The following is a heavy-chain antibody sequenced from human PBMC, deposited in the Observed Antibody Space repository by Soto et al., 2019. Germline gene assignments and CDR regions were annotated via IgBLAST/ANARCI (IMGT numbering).Heavy chain of an antibody. J-gene: IGHJ6*03. CDR2: ISGSGGST. CDR3: AKDLYPDYGDPTYYYYYYMDV. CDR1: GFTFSSYA. D-gene: IGHD4-17*01. V-gene: IGHV3-23*01. Sequence: EVQLLESGGGLVQPGGSLRLSCAASGFTFSSYAMSWVRQAPGKGLEWVSAISGSGGSTYYADSVKGRFTISRDNSKNTLYLQMNSLRAEDTAVYYCAKDLYPDYGDPTYYYYYYMDVWGKGTTVTVSS.